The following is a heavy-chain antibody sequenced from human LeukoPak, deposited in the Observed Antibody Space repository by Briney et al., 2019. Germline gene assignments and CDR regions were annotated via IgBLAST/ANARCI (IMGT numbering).Heavy chain of an antibody. Sequence: GGSLRLSCAASGFTFSSSAMSWVRQAPGKGLEWVSAISGSGGSTYYADSVKGRFTISRDNAKNSLYLQMNSLRVEDTAVYYCAREVPYYYGSGDYWGQGTLVTVSS. CDR3: AREVPYYYGSGDY. CDR1: GFTFSSSA. CDR2: ISGSGGST. D-gene: IGHD3-10*01. V-gene: IGHV3-23*01. J-gene: IGHJ4*02.